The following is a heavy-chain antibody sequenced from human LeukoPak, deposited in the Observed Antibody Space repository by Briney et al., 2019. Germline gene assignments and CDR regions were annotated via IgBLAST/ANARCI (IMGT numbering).Heavy chain of an antibody. V-gene: IGHV4-39*07. D-gene: IGHD4-11*01. Sequence: PSETLSLTCTVSGGSISSSSYYWGWIRQPPGKGLEWIGSIYYSGTTYYNPSLRSRVTISIDTSKNQFSLKLTSVTAADTAVYHCARDLDSPLYYYYYMDVWGKGTTVTVSS. CDR3: ARDLDSPLYYYYYMDV. J-gene: IGHJ6*03. CDR2: IYYSGTT. CDR1: GGSISSSSYY.